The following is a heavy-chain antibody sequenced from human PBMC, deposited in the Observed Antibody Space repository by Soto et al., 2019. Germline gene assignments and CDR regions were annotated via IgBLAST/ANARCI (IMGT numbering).Heavy chain of an antibody. J-gene: IGHJ4*02. CDR1: GGSISSYY. V-gene: IGHV4-59*08. D-gene: IGHD6-13*01. CDR2: IYYSGST. Sequence: SETLSLTCTVSGGSISSYYLSWIRQPPGKGLEWVGYIYYSGSTNYNPSLKSRVTISVDTSKNQFSLKLSSVTAADTAVYYCARRYGSSFDYWGQGTLVTVSS. CDR3: ARRYGSSFDY.